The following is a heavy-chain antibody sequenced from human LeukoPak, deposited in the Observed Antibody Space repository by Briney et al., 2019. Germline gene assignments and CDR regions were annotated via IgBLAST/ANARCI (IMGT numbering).Heavy chain of an antibody. CDR2: IHPSGGNT. Sequence: ASVKVSCKASGYTFTSNYMHWVRQAPGQGLEWMGIIHPSGGNTNYAQKLQGRVAMTRDTSTSTVYMELSSLRSEDTAIYYCARDCSSTRCQGPVFDNWGQGTLVTVSS. CDR1: GYTFTSNY. V-gene: IGHV1-46*01. J-gene: IGHJ4*02. CDR3: ARDCSSTRCQGPVFDN. D-gene: IGHD2-2*01.